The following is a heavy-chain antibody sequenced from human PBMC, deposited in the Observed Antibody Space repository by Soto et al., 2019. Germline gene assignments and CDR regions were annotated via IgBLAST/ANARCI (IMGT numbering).Heavy chain of an antibody. J-gene: IGHJ4*02. CDR3: AKAWLLLGFDY. CDR1: GFTFSGYG. CDR2: ISYDGSNK. D-gene: IGHD3-22*01. Sequence: QVQLVESGGGVVQPGRSLRLSCAASGFTFSGYGMHWVRQAPGKGLEWVAVISYDGSNKYYADSVKGRFTISRDNSKNTLYLQMNSLRAEDTAVYYCAKAWLLLGFDYWGQGTLVTVSS. V-gene: IGHV3-30*18.